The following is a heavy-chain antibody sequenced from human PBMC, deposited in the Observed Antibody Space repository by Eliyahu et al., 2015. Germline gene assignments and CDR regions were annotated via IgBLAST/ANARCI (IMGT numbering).Heavy chain of an antibody. Sequence: EVKKPESSVKVSCKASGGIFGSHTISWVRXAPGQGXXWVGGVIPIFGTGNYXQKFQGRVTITADESTSTAYMELRSLRYEDTVVYYCVLEGDTSGPRWFDPWGQGTLVTVSS. V-gene: IGHV1-69*01. CDR3: VLEGDTSGPRWFDP. D-gene: IGHD2-15*01. CDR1: GGIFGSHT. CDR2: VIPIFGTG. J-gene: IGHJ5*02.